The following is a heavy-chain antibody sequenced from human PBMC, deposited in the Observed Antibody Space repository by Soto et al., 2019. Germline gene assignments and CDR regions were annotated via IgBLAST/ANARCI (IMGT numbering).Heavy chain of an antibody. V-gene: IGHV1-18*01. Sequence: ASVKVSCKAVGYTFTNYGINWVRQAPGQGLEWMGWLSAYNGNTNSAQKLQGRVTMTTDTSTNTAYMELRSLSSDDTAVYFCARDRVKYTSSHTDMDLWGQGTLVTVSS. CDR1: GYTFTNYG. CDR2: LSAYNGNT. D-gene: IGHD6-13*01. CDR3: ARDRVKYTSSHTDMDL. J-gene: IGHJ5*02.